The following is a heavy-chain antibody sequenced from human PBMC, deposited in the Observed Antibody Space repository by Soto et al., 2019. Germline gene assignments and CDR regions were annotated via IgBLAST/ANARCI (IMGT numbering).Heavy chain of an antibody. J-gene: IGHJ4*02. V-gene: IGHV4-39*01. CDR2: IYYSGST. CDR3: ARDYDSSGDY. Sequence: QLQLQESGPGLVKPSETLSLTCTVSGGSISTSSFYWGWIRQPPGKGLEWIGSIYYSGSTYYNPSLKSRVTISVDTSKNQFSLKLSSVTAADTAVYYCARDYDSSGDYWGQGTLVTVSS. D-gene: IGHD3-22*01. CDR1: GGSISTSSFY.